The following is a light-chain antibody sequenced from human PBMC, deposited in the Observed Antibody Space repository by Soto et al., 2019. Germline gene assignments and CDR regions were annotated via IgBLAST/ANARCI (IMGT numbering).Light chain of an antibody. J-gene: IGKJ1*01. CDR2: SAS. CDR3: QQYNNWPRT. CDR1: QSVRSN. Sequence: EIVMTQSPATLSVSPGERATLSCRASQSVRSNLAWYQQKPGQAPRLHIYSASTRATGIPARLSGSGSGTEFTLTISSLQSEDFAVYYCQQYNNWPRTFGQGTKVEIK. V-gene: IGKV3-15*01.